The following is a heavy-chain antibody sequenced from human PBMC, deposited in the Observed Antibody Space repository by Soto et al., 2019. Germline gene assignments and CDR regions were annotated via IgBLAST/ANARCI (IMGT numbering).Heavy chain of an antibody. CDR2: IIPIFGTA. CDR1: GGTFSSYA. CDR3: ARGQSIAVAGTFDY. J-gene: IGHJ4*02. V-gene: IGHV1-69*13. D-gene: IGHD6-19*01. Sequence: SVKVSCKASGGTFSSYAISWVRQAPGQGLEWMGGIIPIFGTANYAQKFQGRVTITADESTSTAYMELSSLRSEDTAVYYCARGQSIAVAGTFDYWGQGTLVTVSS.